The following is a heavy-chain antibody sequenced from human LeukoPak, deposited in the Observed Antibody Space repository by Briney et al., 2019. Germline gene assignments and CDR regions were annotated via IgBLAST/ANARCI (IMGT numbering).Heavy chain of an antibody. CDR1: GGSISSGSYY. CDR3: ARVSGRFTWYFDL. CDR2: ISSSGTT. Sequence: SETLSLTCTVSGGSISSGSYYWSWIRQPAGKGLEWIGRISSSGTTNYNPSLKSRVTISVDTSKSQFSLKLSSVTAADTAVYYCARVSGRFTWYFDLWGRGTLVTVSS. J-gene: IGHJ2*01. V-gene: IGHV4-61*02.